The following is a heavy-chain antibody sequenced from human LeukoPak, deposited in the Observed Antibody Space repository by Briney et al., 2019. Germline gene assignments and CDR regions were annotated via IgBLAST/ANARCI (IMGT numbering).Heavy chain of an antibody. Sequence: GGSLRLSCAASGFTFSNAWMSWVRQAPGKGLEWVGRIKSKADGGTTDYAAPVKGRFTISRDDSKNTLYLQMNSLKTEDTAVYYCTTVGAIFGVVITPYYYMDVWGEGTTVTVSS. CDR1: GFTFSNAW. CDR2: IKSKADGGTT. V-gene: IGHV3-15*01. CDR3: TTVGAIFGVVITPYYYMDV. D-gene: IGHD3-3*01. J-gene: IGHJ6*03.